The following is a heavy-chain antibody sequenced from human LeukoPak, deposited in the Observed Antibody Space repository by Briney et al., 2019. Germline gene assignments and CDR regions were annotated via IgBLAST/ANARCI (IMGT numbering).Heavy chain of an antibody. Sequence: TSGTLSLTCGVSGGSITTTNYWSWVRQPPGGGLEWIGKISLAGRTRYNPSLKSRVNISIDESKNHLYLNLASVTAADTAVYYCSRESGPFCPFGHWGQGTLVAVTS. V-gene: IGHV4-4*02. D-gene: IGHD1-26*01. CDR3: SRESGPFCPFGH. CDR1: GGSITTTNY. J-gene: IGHJ4*02. CDR2: ISLAGRT.